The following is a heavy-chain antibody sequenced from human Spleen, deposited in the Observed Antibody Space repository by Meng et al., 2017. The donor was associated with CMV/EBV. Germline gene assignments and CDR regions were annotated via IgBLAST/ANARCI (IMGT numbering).Heavy chain of an antibody. V-gene: IGHV3-7*01. CDR3: VRDRGYFDF. CDR2: IKEVGTEK. Sequence: GESLKISCAASGFTFTTYWMSWVCQAPGKGLEWVANIKEVGTEKYLAGSVKGRFAISRDNAKSSIYLQMNSLRAEDTAVYYCVRDRGYFDFWGQGTLVTVSS. CDR1: GFTFTTYW. J-gene: IGHJ4*02.